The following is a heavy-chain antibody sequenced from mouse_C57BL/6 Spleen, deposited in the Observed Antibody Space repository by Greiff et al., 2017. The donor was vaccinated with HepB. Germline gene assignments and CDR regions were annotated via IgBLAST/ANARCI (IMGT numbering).Heavy chain of an antibody. CDR2: IGGGSTTI. Sequence: DVMLVESGGGLVKPGGSLKLSCAASGFTFSAYGMHWVRQAPEKGLEWVAYIGGGSTTIYYADTMKGRFTIYRDNAKNTLFLQMTSLRSEDTAMYYCGRDEKGSWFAYWGQGTLVTVSA. V-gene: IGHV5-17*01. CDR1: GFTFSAYG. J-gene: IGHJ3*01. CDR3: GRDEKGSWFAY.